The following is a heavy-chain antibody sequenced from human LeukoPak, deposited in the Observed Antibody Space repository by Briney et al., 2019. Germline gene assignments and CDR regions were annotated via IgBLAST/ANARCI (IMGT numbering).Heavy chain of an antibody. J-gene: IGHJ3*02. D-gene: IGHD2-2*01. Sequence: SQTLSLTCTVSGGSISSGSYYWTWIRQPAGKGPEWIGRIFTRGSTNYNPSLKSRVTISLDTSKDQFSLKLSSVTAADTAVYYCASQLGAFDIWGQGTMVTVSS. V-gene: IGHV4-61*02. CDR3: ASQLGAFDI. CDR2: IFTRGST. CDR1: GGSISSGSYY.